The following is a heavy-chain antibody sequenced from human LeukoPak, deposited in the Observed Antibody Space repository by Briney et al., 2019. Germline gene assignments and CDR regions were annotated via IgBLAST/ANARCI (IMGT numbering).Heavy chain of an antibody. CDR3: ARHLREEYQPSFFDY. V-gene: IGHV4-39*01. D-gene: IGHD2-2*01. CDR1: GGPLSSSSYY. J-gene: IGHJ4*02. CDR2: IYYSGST. Sequence: SETLSLTCTGSGGPLSSSSYYRGWIRQPPGKGLGWVGGIYYSGSTYYNPSLKSRVTISVDTSKNQFSLRLSSVTAADTAVYYCARHLREEYQPSFFDYWGQGTLVTVSS.